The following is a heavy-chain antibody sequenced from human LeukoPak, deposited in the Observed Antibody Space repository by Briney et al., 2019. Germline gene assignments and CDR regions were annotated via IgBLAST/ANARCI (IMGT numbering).Heavy chain of an antibody. D-gene: IGHD3-22*01. Sequence: SVKVSCKASGGTFSSYAISWVRQAPGQGLEWMGGIIPIFGTANYAQKFQGIVTITADESTSTAYMELSSLRSEDTAVYYCARAADYYDSSGYFRDWFDPWGQGTLVTVSS. J-gene: IGHJ5*02. CDR1: GGTFSSYA. V-gene: IGHV1-69*01. CDR2: IIPIFGTA. CDR3: ARAADYYDSSGYFRDWFDP.